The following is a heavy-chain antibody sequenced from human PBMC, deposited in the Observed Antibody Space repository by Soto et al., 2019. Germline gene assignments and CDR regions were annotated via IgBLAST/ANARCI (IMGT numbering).Heavy chain of an antibody. V-gene: IGHV1-3*01. CDR2: INAGNGNT. J-gene: IGHJ6*02. CDR1: GYTFTSYA. Sequence: GASVKVSCKASGYTFTSYAMHWVRRAPGQRLEWMGWINAGNGNTKYSQKFQGRVTITRDTSASTAYMELSSLRSEDTAVYYCARDGGYSYGTYYYYGMDVWGQGTTVTVSS. CDR3: ARDGGYSYGTYYYYGMDV. D-gene: IGHD5-18*01.